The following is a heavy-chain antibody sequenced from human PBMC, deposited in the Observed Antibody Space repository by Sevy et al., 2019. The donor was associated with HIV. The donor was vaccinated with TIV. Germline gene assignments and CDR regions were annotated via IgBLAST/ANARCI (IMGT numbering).Heavy chain of an antibody. CDR1: AINIRDYW. J-gene: IGHJ2*01. D-gene: IGHD5-12*01. CDR3: AKDSGYDSPWYFDL. V-gene: IGHV3-23*01. Sequence: GGSLRLSCEASAINIRDYWMNWVRQGPGKGLEWVSGISGSGGSTYYADSLKGRFTISRDNSKNTVSLQMSSLRAEDTAVYYCAKDSGYDSPWYFDLWGRGTLVTVSS. CDR2: ISGSGGST.